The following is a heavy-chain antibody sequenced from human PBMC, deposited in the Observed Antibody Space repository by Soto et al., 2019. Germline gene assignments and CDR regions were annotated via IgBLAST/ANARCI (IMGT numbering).Heavy chain of an antibody. V-gene: IGHV1-18*01. Sequence: ASVKVSCKASGYTFTSYGISWVRQAPGQGLEWMGWISAYNGNTNYAQKLQGRVTMTTDTSTSTAYMELRSLRSDDTAVYYCARERLIAVAGMGHAFDIWGQGTMVTVS. CDR3: ARERLIAVAGMGHAFDI. J-gene: IGHJ3*02. CDR2: ISAYNGNT. CDR1: GYTFTSYG. D-gene: IGHD6-19*01.